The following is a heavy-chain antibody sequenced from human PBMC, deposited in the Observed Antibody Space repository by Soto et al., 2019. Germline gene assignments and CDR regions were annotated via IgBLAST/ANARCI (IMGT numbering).Heavy chain of an antibody. V-gene: IGHV1-69*13. CDR3: ASCYLAPRKGGAFDI. D-gene: IGHD6-6*01. CDR1: GCTFSSYA. Sequence: GASVKVSCKACGCTFSSYAISWVRQARGQGLEWMGGIIPIFGTANYAQKFQGRVTITADESTSTAYMELSSLRSEDTAVYYCASCYLAPRKGGAFDIWGQATMVTVS. J-gene: IGHJ3*02. CDR2: IIPIFGTA.